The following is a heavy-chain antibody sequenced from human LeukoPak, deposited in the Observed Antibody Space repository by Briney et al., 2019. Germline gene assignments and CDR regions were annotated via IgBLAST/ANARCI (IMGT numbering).Heavy chain of an antibody. Sequence: SVKVSCKASGGTFSSYAISWVRQAPGQGLEWMGRIIPIFGTANYAQKFQGRVTITTDESTSTAYMELSSLRSEDTAVYYCARDVSSYDPDTRFDYWGQGTLVTVSS. D-gene: IGHD5-12*01. CDR1: GGTFSSYA. CDR3: ARDVSSYDPDTRFDY. J-gene: IGHJ4*02. CDR2: IIPIFGTA. V-gene: IGHV1-69*05.